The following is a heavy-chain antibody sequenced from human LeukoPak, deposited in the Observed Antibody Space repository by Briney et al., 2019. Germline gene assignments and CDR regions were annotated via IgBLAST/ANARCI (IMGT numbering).Heavy chain of an antibody. CDR2: TYYRSKWYN. J-gene: IGHJ6*02. V-gene: IGHV6-1*01. Sequence: SQTLSLTCAISGDSVSGNTVAWNWIRQSPSRGLEWLGRTYYRSKWYNEYAVSVRSRMTLTSDTSKNQFSLQLNSVTPDDSAVYFCARVTTTRPPYYYYGLDVWGRGTTVTVSS. CDR3: ARVTTTRPPYYYYGLDV. CDR1: GDSVSGNTVA. D-gene: IGHD1-1*01.